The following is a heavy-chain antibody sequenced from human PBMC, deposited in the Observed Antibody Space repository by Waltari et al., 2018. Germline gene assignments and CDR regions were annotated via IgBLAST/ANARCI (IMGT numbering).Heavy chain of an antibody. D-gene: IGHD5-12*01. CDR2: IYSGGST. CDR3: ARGENIVATGGMDV. CDR1: GFTVSSNC. J-gene: IGHJ6*02. Sequence: EVQLVESGGGLIQPGGSLRLSCAASGFTVSSNCLSWVRQAPGKGLEWVSVIYSGGSTYYADSVKGRFTISRDNSKNTLYLQMNSLRAEDTAVYYCARGENIVATGGMDVWGQGTTVTVSS. V-gene: IGHV3-53*01.